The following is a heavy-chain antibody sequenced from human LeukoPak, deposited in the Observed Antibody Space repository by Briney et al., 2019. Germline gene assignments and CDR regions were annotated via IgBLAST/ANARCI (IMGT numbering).Heavy chain of an antibody. Sequence: PGGSLRLSCAASGFTFTNFGMHWVRQAPGKGLEWVAVMSYDGRKQYNADPVKGRFTISRDNSKNTLYLQMNSLRAEDTAIYYCAKDYYASGDGPFDYWGQGTLVTVSS. D-gene: IGHD3-10*01. CDR3: AKDYYASGDGPFDY. V-gene: IGHV3-30*18. CDR2: MSYDGRKQ. CDR1: GFTFTNFG. J-gene: IGHJ4*02.